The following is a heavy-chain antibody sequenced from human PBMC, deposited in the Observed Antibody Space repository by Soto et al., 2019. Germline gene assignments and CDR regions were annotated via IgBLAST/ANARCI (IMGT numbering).Heavy chain of an antibody. V-gene: IGHV3-30-3*01. CDR2: ISYDGSNK. J-gene: IGHJ3*02. Sequence: PGGSQRLSYAASGFTFSSYAMHWVRQAPGKGLEWVAVISYDGSNKYYADSVKGRFTISRDNSKNTLYLQMNSLRAEDTAVYYCAREVGYPGHAFDIWGQGTMVTVSS. D-gene: IGHD1-26*01. CDR3: AREVGYPGHAFDI. CDR1: GFTFSSYA.